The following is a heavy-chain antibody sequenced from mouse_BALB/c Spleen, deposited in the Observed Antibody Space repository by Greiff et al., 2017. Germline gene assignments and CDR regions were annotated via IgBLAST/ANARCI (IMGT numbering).Heavy chain of an antibody. Sequence: VQLQESGPELVKPGASVKISCKASGYSFTSYYIHWVKQRPGQGLEWIGWIFPGSGNTKYNEKFKGKATLTADTSSSTAYMQLSSLTSEDSAVYFCARGSLVATPYAMDYWGQETSVTVSS. CDR1: GYSFTSYY. D-gene: IGHD1-1*01. CDR2: IFPGSGNT. CDR3: ARGSLVATPYAMDY. V-gene: IGHV1-66*01. J-gene: IGHJ4*01.